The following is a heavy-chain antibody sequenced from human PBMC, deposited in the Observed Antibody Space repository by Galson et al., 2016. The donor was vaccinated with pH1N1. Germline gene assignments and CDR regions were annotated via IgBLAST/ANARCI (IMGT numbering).Heavy chain of an antibody. CDR3: AREDSSGYGYFDY. V-gene: IGHV3-21*01. CDR2: ISRNSGSI. D-gene: IGHD3-22*01. CDR1: GFTFSSYP. Sequence: SLRLSCAASGFTFSSYPMNWVRQAPGKGLEWVASISRNSGSIYYRDTVKGRFTISRDNAKNSLFLQMNTLRAEETAVYFCAREDSSGYGYFDYWGQGTLLTVSS. J-gene: IGHJ4*02.